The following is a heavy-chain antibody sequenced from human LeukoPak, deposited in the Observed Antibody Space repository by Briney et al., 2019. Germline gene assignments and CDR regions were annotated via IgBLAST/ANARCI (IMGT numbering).Heavy chain of an antibody. CDR1: GFTFSSYS. Sequence: PGGSLRLSCVASGFTFSSYSMNWVRQAPGKGLEWVSYISSSSSTIYYADSVKGRFTISRDNAKNSLYLQMNSLRAEDTAVYYCARDRNRRLAVAGPSACHIWGQGTMVTVSS. J-gene: IGHJ3*02. CDR2: ISSSSSTI. V-gene: IGHV3-48*04. D-gene: IGHD6-19*01. CDR3: ARDRNRRLAVAGPSACHI.